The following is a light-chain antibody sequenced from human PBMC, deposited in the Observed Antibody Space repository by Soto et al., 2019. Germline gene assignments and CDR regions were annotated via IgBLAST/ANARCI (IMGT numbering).Light chain of an antibody. J-gene: IGLJ1*01. V-gene: IGLV1-40*01. CDR3: QSYGRSLSGYV. CDR2: GNN. Sequence: QSMLTQPPSVCGVPGKSFTIACSASSANIGQAHNLDWYQQLPGPAPRLLIHGNNNRPSGVPARFSGSKSGTSAALALAGLEAEDEGDYYRQSYGRSLSGYVCGTGTKV. CDR1: SANIGQAHN.